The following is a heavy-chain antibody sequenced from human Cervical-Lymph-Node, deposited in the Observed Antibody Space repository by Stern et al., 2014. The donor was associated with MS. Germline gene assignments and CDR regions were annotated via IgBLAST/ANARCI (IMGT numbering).Heavy chain of an antibody. J-gene: IGHJ3*02. Sequence: MQLVESGAVVKKPGSSVKISCEASGDTVIRSYMPWVRQAPGQGLEWLGLINPSGSTTVYAQPFQGRVTLTRDTSPTAVYMELSNLRSGDTAVYYCASDSSGYDGFDIWGQGTLVTVSS. CDR2: INPSGSTT. D-gene: IGHD3-3*01. CDR3: ASDSSGYDGFDI. V-gene: IGHV1-46*01. CDR1: GDTVIRSY.